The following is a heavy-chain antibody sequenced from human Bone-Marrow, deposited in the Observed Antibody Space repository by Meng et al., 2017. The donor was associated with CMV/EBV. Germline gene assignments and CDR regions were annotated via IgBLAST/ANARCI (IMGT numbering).Heavy chain of an antibody. CDR3: ARDHRTYSSSWYVHYYYGMDV. CDR2: INPNSGGT. V-gene: IGHV1-2*02. D-gene: IGHD6-13*01. CDR1: GYTLTGYY. J-gene: IGHJ6*02. Sequence: ASVKVSCKASGYTLTGYYMHWVRQAPGQGLEWMGWINPNSGGTNYAQKFQGRVTMTRDTSISTAYMELSRLRSDDTAVYYCARDHRTYSSSWYVHYYYGMDVWGQGTTVTVSS.